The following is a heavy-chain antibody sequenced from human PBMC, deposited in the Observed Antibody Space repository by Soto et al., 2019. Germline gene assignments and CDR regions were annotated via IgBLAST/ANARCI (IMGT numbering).Heavy chain of an antibody. CDR2: IWYDGSNK. CDR3: ARDRNYYYDSWMPFDY. V-gene: IGHV3-33*01. Sequence: GGSLRLSCAASGFTFSSYGMHWVRQAPGKGLEWVAVIWYDGSNKYDAASVKGRFTISRDNSKNTLYLQMTSPRAEDAAVYYCARDRNYYYDSWMPFDYWGQGTLVTVSS. D-gene: IGHD3-10*01. CDR1: GFTFSSYG. J-gene: IGHJ4*01.